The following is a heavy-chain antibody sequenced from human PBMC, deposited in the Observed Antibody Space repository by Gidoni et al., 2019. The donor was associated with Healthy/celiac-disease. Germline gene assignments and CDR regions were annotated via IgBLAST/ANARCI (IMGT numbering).Heavy chain of an antibody. J-gene: IGHJ4*02. D-gene: IGHD6-6*01. Sequence: EVQLVQSGAEVKKPGESLKISCKGSGYRFTSYWIVWVRQMPGKGLEWMGIIYPGDSDTRYSPSFQGQVTISADKSISTAYLQWSSLKASDTAMYYCARSSYSSSSGDYFDYWGQGTLVTVSS. CDR1: GYRFTSYW. CDR3: ARSSYSSSSGDYFDY. V-gene: IGHV5-51*01. CDR2: IYPGDSDT.